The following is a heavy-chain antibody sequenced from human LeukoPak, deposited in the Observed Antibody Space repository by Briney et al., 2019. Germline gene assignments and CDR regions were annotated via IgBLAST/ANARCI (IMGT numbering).Heavy chain of an antibody. Sequence: SETLSLTCTVSGASISSYYRSWIRQSPDKGLEWMGYIYNSGTTSYNPSLKSRLTISLDTSRNQVSLKLTSVTAADTAMYYCARDTVAAILWGQGTLVTVSS. CDR3: ARDTVAAIL. D-gene: IGHD2-21*02. CDR1: GASISSYY. CDR2: IYNSGTT. V-gene: IGHV4-59*01. J-gene: IGHJ4*02.